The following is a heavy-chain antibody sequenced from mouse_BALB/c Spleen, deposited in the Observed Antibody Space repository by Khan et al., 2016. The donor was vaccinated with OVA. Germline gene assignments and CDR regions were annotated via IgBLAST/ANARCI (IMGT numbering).Heavy chain of an antibody. CDR2: ISDGGSYT. V-gene: IGHV5-4*02. CDR1: GFTFSDYY. Sequence: EVELVESGGGLVKPGGSLKLSCAASGFTFSDYYMYWVRQTPEKRLEWVANISDGGSYTYYPDSVKGRFTISRDNAKNNLYLQMSSLKSEDTAMYYCARGENWSFDYWGQGTTLTGSS. CDR3: ARGENWSFDY. J-gene: IGHJ2*01. D-gene: IGHD4-1*01.